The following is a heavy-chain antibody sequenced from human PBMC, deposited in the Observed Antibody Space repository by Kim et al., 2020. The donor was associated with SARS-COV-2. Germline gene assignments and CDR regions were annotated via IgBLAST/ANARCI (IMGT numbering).Heavy chain of an antibody. CDR1: GGSVSSGGHC. J-gene: IGHJ2*01. CDR2: ICYSGST. V-gene: IGHV4-31*03. Sequence: SETLSLTCTVSGGSVSSGGHCWSWIRQHPGKGLEWIGYICYSGSTYYTPSLESRITISVDTSKNHFSLTLNSVTAADTAIYYCATCGRTYGNSFDFWG. CDR3: ATCGRTYGNSFDF. D-gene: IGHD2-8*01.